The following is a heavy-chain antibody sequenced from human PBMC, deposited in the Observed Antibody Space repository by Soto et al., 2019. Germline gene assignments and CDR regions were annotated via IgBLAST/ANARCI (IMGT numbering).Heavy chain of an antibody. CDR2: ITSGGDNT. Sequence: EVQLLESGGGLVQPGGSLRLSCAASGFTFSSYAMSWLRQAPGTGLEWVSAITSGGDNTFYADSVRGRFTISRDNSKNTLYLRMNGLRVEDKAVYYCAKGTMGGWDIILVPAARVDYWGQGSLVTVSA. J-gene: IGHJ4*02. CDR3: AKGTMGGWDIILVPAARVDY. CDR1: GFTFSSYA. V-gene: IGHV3-23*01. D-gene: IGHD2-2*01.